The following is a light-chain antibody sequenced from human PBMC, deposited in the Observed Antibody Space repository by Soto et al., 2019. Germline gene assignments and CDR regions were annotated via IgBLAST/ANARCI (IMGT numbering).Light chain of an antibody. V-gene: IGLV2-14*01. Sequence: QSVLTQPASVSGSPGQSITISCTGTSSDVGGYKYVSWYQQHPGKAPKLMIYEVSNRPSGVSNRFSGSKSGNTASLTISGLQAEDEDVYSGNSFTSSSPYVFGTGPKATVL. J-gene: IGLJ1*01. CDR1: SSDVGGYKY. CDR3: NSFTSSSPYV. CDR2: EVS.